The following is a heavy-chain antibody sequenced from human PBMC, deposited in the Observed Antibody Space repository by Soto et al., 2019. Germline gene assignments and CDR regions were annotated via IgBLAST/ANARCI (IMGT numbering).Heavy chain of an antibody. J-gene: IGHJ6*02. Sequence: ASVKVSCKASGGTFSSYAISWVRQAPGQGLEWMGGIIPIFGTANYAQKFQGRVTITADESTSTAYMELSSLRSEDTAVYYCARGHTSAMGYYDFYGMDVWGQGTTVTAP. D-gene: IGHD6-13*01. CDR1: GGTFSSYA. V-gene: IGHV1-69*13. CDR2: IIPIFGTA. CDR3: ARGHTSAMGYYDFYGMDV.